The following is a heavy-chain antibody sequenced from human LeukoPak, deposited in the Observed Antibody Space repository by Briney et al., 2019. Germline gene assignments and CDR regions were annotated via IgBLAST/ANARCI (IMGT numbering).Heavy chain of an antibody. D-gene: IGHD2/OR15-2a*01. CDR2: ISYDGSNK. V-gene: IGHV3-30*04. J-gene: IGHJ4*02. Sequence: GGSLRLSCAASGFTFSSYAMHWVRQAPGKGLEWVAVISYDGSNKYYADSVKGRFTISRDNSKNTLYLQMNSLRAEDTAVYYCVFPSWDYWGQETLVTVSS. CDR1: GFTFSSYA. CDR3: VFPSWDY.